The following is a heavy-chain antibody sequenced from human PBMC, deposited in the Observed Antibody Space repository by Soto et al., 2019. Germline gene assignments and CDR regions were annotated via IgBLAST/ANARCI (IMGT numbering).Heavy chain of an antibody. CDR2: ISSNENYI. V-gene: IGHV3-21*01. J-gene: IGHJ6*02. Sequence: GGSLRLSCEPSGFTFNNFAMKWVRQAPGKGLEWVSSISSNENYIYYADSVRVRFTISRDNAKNSWHMQRNSLRPEDTAVYYCARDTRTGYGSGVSCYYYCMDVRGQGTTVTVSS. CDR3: ARDTRTGYGSGVSCYYYCMDV. CDR1: GFTFNNFA. D-gene: IGHD2-15*01.